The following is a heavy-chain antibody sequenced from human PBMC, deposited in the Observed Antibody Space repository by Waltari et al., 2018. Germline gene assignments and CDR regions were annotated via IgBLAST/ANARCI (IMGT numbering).Heavy chain of an antibody. V-gene: IGHV4-4*07. CDR2: IYNRVCT. J-gene: IGHJ6*02. Sequence: QVQLQESGPGLVKPSETLSLTCTVSGGSISSYYWSWIRQPAGKGLEGIGRIYNRVCTNYNPSLKSRVTMSVDTSKNQFSLKLSSVTAADTAVYYCARESLGGYSYGYGGYYYYGMDVWGQGTTVTVSS. CDR3: ARESLGGYSYGYGGYYYYGMDV. CDR1: GGSISSYY. D-gene: IGHD5-18*01.